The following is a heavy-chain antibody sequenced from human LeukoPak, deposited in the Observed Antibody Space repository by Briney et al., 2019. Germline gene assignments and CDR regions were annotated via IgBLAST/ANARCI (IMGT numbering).Heavy chain of an antibody. J-gene: IGHJ5*02. V-gene: IGHV1-18*01. Sequence: ASVKVSCKASGYTFSDYSISWVRQAPGQGLEWMGWISAYSGNTNYAQKFQGRVTITTDESTSTAYMELSSLRSEDTAVYYCAREGYSSSWLPLGWFDPWGQGTLVTVSS. CDR1: GYTFSDYS. CDR2: ISAYSGNT. D-gene: IGHD6-13*01. CDR3: AREGYSSSWLPLGWFDP.